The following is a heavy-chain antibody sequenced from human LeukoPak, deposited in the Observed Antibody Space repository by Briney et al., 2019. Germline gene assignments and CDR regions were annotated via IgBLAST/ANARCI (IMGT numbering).Heavy chain of an antibody. CDR3: ARDLLKYDFWSGQSGYYFDY. D-gene: IGHD3-3*01. CDR1: GSTFTGYY. V-gene: IGHV1-2*02. CDR2: INPNSGGT. Sequence: GASVTVSCKATGSTFTGYYMHWVRQAPGQGLEWMGWINPNSGGTNYAQKFQGRVTMTRDTSISTAYMDLSRLRSDDTAVYYCARDLLKYDFWSGQSGYYFDYWGQGTLVTVSS. J-gene: IGHJ4*02.